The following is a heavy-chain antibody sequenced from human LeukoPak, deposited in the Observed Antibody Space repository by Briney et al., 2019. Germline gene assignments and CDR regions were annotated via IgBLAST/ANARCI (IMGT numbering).Heavy chain of an antibody. V-gene: IGHV4-39*07. CDR3: ATTSPKGGY. D-gene: IGHD3-16*01. J-gene: IGHJ4*02. Sequence: SETLSLTCTVSGGSISSSSYYWGWIRQPPGKGLEWIGSIYYSGSTYYNPSLKSRVTISVDTSKNQFSLKLSSVTAADTAVYYCATTSPKGGYWGQGTLVTVSS. CDR2: IYYSGST. CDR1: GGSISSSSYY.